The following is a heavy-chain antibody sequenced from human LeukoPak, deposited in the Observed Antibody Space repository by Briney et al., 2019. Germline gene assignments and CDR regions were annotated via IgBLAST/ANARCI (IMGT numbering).Heavy chain of an antibody. CDR3: ARGWSSGWYRNDY. CDR1: GGSISSYY. J-gene: IGHJ4*02. CDR2: IYYSGST. D-gene: IGHD6-19*01. V-gene: IGHV4-59*01. Sequence: PAETLTLTCTVFGGSISSYYWSWIRQPPGKGLEWIGYIYYSGSTTYNPSLKSRVTISVDTSKNQFSLKLSSVTAADTAVYYCARGWSSGWYRNDYWGQGTPVALYS.